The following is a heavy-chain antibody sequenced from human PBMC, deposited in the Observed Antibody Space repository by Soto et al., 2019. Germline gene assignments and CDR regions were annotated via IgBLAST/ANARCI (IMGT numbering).Heavy chain of an antibody. J-gene: IGHJ6*02. D-gene: IGHD2-21*02. Sequence: GESLKISCKGSGYSFTSYWISWVRQMPGKGLEWMGRIDPSDSYTNYSPSFQGHVTISADKSISTAYLQWSSLKASDTAMYYCASGGDYYHYYGMDVWGQGTTVTVSS. CDR1: GYSFTSYW. CDR3: ASGGDYYHYYGMDV. V-gene: IGHV5-10-1*01. CDR2: IDPSDSYT.